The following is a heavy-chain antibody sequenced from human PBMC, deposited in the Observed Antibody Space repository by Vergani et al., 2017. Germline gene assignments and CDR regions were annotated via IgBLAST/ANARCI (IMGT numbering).Heavy chain of an antibody. CDR3: AGDVAAAGIDYYGMDV. CDR1: GFTFSSYS. D-gene: IGHD6-13*01. CDR2: ISSSSSTI. Sequence: EVQLVESGGGLVKPGGSLRLSCAASGFTFSSYSMNWVRQAPGKGLEWVSYISSSSSTIYYADSVKGRFTISRDNAKNSLYLQMNSLRAEDTAVYYCAGDVAAAGIDYYGMDVWGQGTTVTVSS. J-gene: IGHJ6*02. V-gene: IGHV3-48*01.